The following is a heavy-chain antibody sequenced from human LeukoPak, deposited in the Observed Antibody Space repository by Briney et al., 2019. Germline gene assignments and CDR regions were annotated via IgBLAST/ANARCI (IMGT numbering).Heavy chain of an antibody. CDR2: ISRSSSTI. CDR1: GFTVSSNY. Sequence: GGSLRLSCAVSGFTVSSNYMSWVRQAPGKGLEWVSYISRSSSTIHYADSVKGRFTISRDNAKSSLFLQMNSLRAEDTAVYYCARDGGATMVRGVATYDSWGQGTLVTVSS. V-gene: IGHV3-48*04. CDR3: ARDGGATMVRGVATYDS. D-gene: IGHD3-10*01. J-gene: IGHJ4*02.